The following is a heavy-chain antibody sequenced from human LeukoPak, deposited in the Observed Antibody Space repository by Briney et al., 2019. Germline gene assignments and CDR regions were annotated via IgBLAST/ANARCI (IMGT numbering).Heavy chain of an antibody. CDR3: AREYYYDEDAGNY. CDR2: ITASSTYI. V-gene: IGHV3-21*01. D-gene: IGHD3-22*01. Sequence: PGGSLRLSCAASGFSFSRSSMGWVRQAPGKGLEWVSSITASSTYIYYADSVTGRFTISRDNVEKSVSLQMNSLRAEDTAVYYCAREYYYDEDAGNYWGQGTLVTVSS. J-gene: IGHJ4*02. CDR1: GFSFSRSS.